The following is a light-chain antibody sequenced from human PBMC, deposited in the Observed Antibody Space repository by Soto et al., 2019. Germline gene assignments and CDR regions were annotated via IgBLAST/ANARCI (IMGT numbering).Light chain of an antibody. J-gene: IGKJ1*01. V-gene: IGKV3-20*01. CDR2: GAS. CDR3: QQYNNWPRM. CDR1: QSVSNSY. Sequence: EIVLTQSPGTPSLSPGERATLSCRASQSVSNSYLAWYQQKPGQAPRLLMYGASNRATGIPDRFSGSGSGTEFTLTISSLQSEDFAVYYCQQYNNWPRMFGQGTKVDIK.